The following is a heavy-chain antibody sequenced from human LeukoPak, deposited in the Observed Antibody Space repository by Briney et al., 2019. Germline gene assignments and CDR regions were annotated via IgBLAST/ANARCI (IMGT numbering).Heavy chain of an antibody. CDR2: ISAYNGNT. D-gene: IGHD6-19*01. Sequence: ASVKVSCKASGYTFTSYGVSWVRQAPGQGLEWMGWISAYNGNTNYARKLQGRVTMTTDTSTSTAYMELRSLRSDDTAVYYCARDIAVAGTWQSWGQGTLVTVSS. V-gene: IGHV1-18*01. CDR3: ARDIAVAGTWQS. J-gene: IGHJ4*02. CDR1: GYTFTSYG.